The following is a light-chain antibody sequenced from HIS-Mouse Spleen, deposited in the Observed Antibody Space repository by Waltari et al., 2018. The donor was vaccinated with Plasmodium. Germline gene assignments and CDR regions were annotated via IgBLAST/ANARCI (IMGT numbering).Light chain of an antibody. CDR2: QDI. CDR3: QAWDSSTAWV. V-gene: IGLV3-1*01. CDR1: KLGDKY. J-gene: IGLJ2*01. Sequence: SYELTQPPSVSVSPGQTASITCSGDKLGDKYACWYQQKPGQSPVLVIYQDIKRPQGIPEGFSGSNSGNTATLTISGTQAMDEADYYCQAWDSSTAWVFGGGTKLTVL.